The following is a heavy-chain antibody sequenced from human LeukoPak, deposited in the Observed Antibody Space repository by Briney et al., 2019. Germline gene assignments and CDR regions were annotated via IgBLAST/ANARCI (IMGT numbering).Heavy chain of an antibody. CDR1: GFTFTSYW. CDR3: VRSRVRGDPFDP. Sequence: PGGSLRLSCAASGFTFTSYWMSWVRQAPGKGLEWVASIKTDGSDRYYVDSVKGRFTISRDNANNYLYLQMNSLRPEDTGLYYCVRSRVRGDPFDPWGQGTLVTVSS. CDR2: IKTDGSDR. D-gene: IGHD3-10*01. J-gene: IGHJ5*02. V-gene: IGHV3-7*03.